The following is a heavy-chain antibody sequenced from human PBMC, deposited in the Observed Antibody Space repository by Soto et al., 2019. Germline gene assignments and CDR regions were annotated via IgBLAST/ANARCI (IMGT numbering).Heavy chain of an antibody. V-gene: IGHV4-31*03. CDR3: TRGLSNPGWFDP. D-gene: IGHD4-4*01. J-gene: IGHJ5*02. Sequence: PSETLSLTCTVSGGSISSGGYYWSWIRQHPGKGLEWIGYIYYSGSTYYNQSLKSRVTISVDTSKNQFSMKLSSVTAADTAVYYCTRGLSNPGWFDPWGQGTLVTVSS. CDR1: GGSISSGGYY. CDR2: IYYSGST.